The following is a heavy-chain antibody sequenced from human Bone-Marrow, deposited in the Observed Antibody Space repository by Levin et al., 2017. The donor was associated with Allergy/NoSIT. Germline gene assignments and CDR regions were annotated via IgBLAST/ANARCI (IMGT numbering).Heavy chain of an antibody. CDR2: TYYRSKWNT. Sequence: SETLSLTCAISGDSLSSNGVAWNWIRQSPSRGLEWLGRTYYRSKWNTDYAPSVKSRITVTPDTSKSQFSLQLNSVIPEDTAVYYCARGRNNAFDIWGQGTIVTVSS. CDR3: ARGRNNAFDI. D-gene: IGHD1-14*01. V-gene: IGHV6-1*01. CDR1: GDSLSSNGVA. J-gene: IGHJ3*02.